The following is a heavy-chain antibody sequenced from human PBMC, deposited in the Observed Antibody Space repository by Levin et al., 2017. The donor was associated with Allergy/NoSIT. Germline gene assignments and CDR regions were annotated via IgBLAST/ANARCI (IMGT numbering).Heavy chain of an antibody. J-gene: IGHJ4*02. CDR3: ARVDPGLYGGYGGLDY. D-gene: IGHD5-12*01. CDR2: ISSSSSYT. CDR1: GFTFSDYY. Sequence: PGESLKISCAASGFTFSDYYMSWIRQAPGKGLEWVSYISSSSSYTNYADSVKGRFTISRDNAKNSLYLQMNSLRAEDTAVYYCARVDPGLYGGYGGLDYWGQGTLVTVSS. V-gene: IGHV3-11*05.